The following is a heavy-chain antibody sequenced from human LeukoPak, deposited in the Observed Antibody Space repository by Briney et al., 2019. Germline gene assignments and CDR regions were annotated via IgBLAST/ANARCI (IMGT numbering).Heavy chain of an antibody. J-gene: IGHJ5*02. CDR2: IYTSGNT. Sequence: PSETLSLTCTVSGGSISSGSYYWSWIRQPAGKGLEWIGRIYTSGNTNYNPSLKSRVTISVDTSKNQFSLKLSSVTAADTAVYYCARRVPPNWFDPWGQGTLVTVSS. CDR3: ARRVPPNWFDP. CDR1: GGSISSGSYY. V-gene: IGHV4-61*02. D-gene: IGHD3-10*01.